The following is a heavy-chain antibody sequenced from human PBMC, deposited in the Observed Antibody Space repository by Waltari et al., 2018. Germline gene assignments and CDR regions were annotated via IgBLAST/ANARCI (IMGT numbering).Heavy chain of an antibody. D-gene: IGHD2-21*02. CDR3: ARGPTMVVTPYYFDY. V-gene: IGHV3-7*01. CDR1: GFTFSSYW. J-gene: IGHJ4*02. Sequence: EVQLVESGGGLVQPGGSLRLSCAASGFTFSSYWMSWVRQATGKGLEWVANIKQDGSEKYYVDSVKGRFTISRDNAKNSLYLQMNSLRAEDTAVYYCARGPTMVVTPYYFDYWGQGTLVTVSS. CDR2: IKQDGSEK.